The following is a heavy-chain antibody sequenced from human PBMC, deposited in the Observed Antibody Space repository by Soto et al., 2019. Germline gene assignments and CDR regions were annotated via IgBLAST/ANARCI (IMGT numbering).Heavy chain of an antibody. J-gene: IGHJ4*02. CDR3: ARGRFWSGSLPLFAY. CDR1: GFTFSSYA. V-gene: IGHV1-69*01. Sequence: QVQLVESGGGVVQPGRSLRLSCAASGFTFSSYAISWVRQAPGQGLEWMGGIIPIFGTANYAQKFQGRVTITADESTSTAYMELSSLRSEDTAVYYCARGRFWSGSLPLFAYWGQGTLFTVSS. CDR2: IIPIFGTA. D-gene: IGHD3-3*01.